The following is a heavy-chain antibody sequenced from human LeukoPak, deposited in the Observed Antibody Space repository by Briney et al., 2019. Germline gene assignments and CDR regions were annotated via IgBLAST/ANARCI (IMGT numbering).Heavy chain of an antibody. CDR2: INHSGST. CDR3: ARGDGYCFDY. D-gene: IGHD3-10*01. J-gene: IGHJ4*02. Sequence: SETLSLTCAVYGGSFSGYYWSWIRQPPGKGLEWIGEINHSGSTNYNPSLKSRVTISVDTSKNQFSLKLSSVTAADTAVYYCARGDGYCFDYWGQGTLVTVSP. CDR1: GGSFSGYY. V-gene: IGHV4-34*01.